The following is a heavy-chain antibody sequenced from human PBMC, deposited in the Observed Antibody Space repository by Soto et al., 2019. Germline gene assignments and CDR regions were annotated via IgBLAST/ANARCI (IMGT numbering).Heavy chain of an antibody. D-gene: IGHD4-17*01. Sequence: SETLSLTCTLSGGSFNNFYWHWMRHPQRTGLEWVGHVHYSESTNYSPSLNSRATISLDTSKSQLSLKLRSVTAADTAMYFCARGVDYYATSGYYSFDSWGQGILVTVSS. CDR2: VHYSEST. J-gene: IGHJ4*02. V-gene: IGHV4-59*01. CDR1: GGSFNNFY. CDR3: ARGVDYYATSGYYSFDS.